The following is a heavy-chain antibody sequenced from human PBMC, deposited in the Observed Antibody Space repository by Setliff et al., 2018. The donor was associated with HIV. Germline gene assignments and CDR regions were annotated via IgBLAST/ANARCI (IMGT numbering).Heavy chain of an antibody. J-gene: IGHJ4*02. CDR3: AREIRNYDFWSGYWEDHYFDS. V-gene: IGHV4-4*02. D-gene: IGHD3-3*01. CDR2: IYHTGST. CDR1: GGSISSSNW. Sequence: PSETLSLTCAVSGGSISSSNWWGWVRQPPGKGLEWIGEIYHTGSTNYNPSLKSRVTISVDKSKNQFSLKLSSVTAADTAVYYCAREIRNYDFWSGYWEDHYFDSWGQGTLVTVSS.